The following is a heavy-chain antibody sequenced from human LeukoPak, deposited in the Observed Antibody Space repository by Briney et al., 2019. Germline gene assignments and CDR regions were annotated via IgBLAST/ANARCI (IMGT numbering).Heavy chain of an antibody. Sequence: SETLSLTCTVSGGSISSSNYYWGWIRQPPGKGLEWIGSIYFSGSTHHNPSLKSRVTISGDTSKNQFSLELSSVTAADTAVYYCARWKMATTQDNWGQGTLVTVSS. D-gene: IGHD5-24*01. V-gene: IGHV4-39*01. CDR2: IYFSGST. CDR3: ARWKMATTQDN. CDR1: GGSISSSNYY. J-gene: IGHJ4*02.